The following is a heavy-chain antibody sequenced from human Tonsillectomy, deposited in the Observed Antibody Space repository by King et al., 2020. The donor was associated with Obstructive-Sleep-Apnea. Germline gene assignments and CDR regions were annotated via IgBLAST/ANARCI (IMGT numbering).Heavy chain of an antibody. CDR1: GGSINSYY. Sequence: VQLQESGPGLVKPSETLSLTCSVSGGSINSYYWNWIRQPPGKGLEWIGYISDSGNTNYNPSLRSRVTMSVDMSENQFALNLSSVTAADTAVYYCARDGLPSEYGSGSYNWFDPWGQGTLVTVS. V-gene: IGHV4-59*01. J-gene: IGHJ5*02. CDR3: ARDGLPSEYGSGSYNWFDP. D-gene: IGHD3-10*01. CDR2: ISDSGNT.